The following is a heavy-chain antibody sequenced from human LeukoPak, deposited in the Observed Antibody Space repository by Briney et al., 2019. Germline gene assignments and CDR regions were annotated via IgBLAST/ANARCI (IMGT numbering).Heavy chain of an antibody. CDR2: ISGSGGST. V-gene: IGHV3-23*01. CDR3: AXEAYYYDSSGYSPXXX. Sequence: GGSLRLSCAASGFTFSSYAMSWVRQAPGKGLEWVSAISGSGGSTYYADSVKGRFTISRDNSKNTLYLQMNSLRAEDTAVYYCAXEAYYYDSSGYSPXXXWGQGXXXXV. D-gene: IGHD3-22*01. J-gene: IGHJ4*02. CDR1: GFTFSSYA.